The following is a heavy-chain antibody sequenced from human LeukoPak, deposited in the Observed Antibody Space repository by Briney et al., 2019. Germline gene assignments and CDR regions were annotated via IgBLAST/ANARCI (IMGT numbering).Heavy chain of an antibody. Sequence: ASVKVSCKASGGTFSSYAISWVRQAPGQGLEWMGWINPNSGGTNYAQKFQGRVTMTRDTSISTAYMELSRLRSDDTAVYYCARRITMVRGVINDAFDIWGQGTMVTVSS. J-gene: IGHJ3*02. CDR3: ARRITMVRGVINDAFDI. CDR1: GGTFSSYA. D-gene: IGHD3-10*01. V-gene: IGHV1-2*02. CDR2: INPNSGGT.